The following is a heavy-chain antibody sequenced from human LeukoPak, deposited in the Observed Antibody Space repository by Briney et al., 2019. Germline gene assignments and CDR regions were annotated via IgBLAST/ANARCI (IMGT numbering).Heavy chain of an antibody. V-gene: IGHV4-34*01. Sequence: SETLPLTCAVYGGSFSGYYWSWIRQPPGKGLEWIGEINHSGSTNYNPSLKSRVTISVDTSKNQFSLKLSSVTAADTAVYYCARGYCSGGSCYSWFDPWGQGTLVTVSS. D-gene: IGHD2-15*01. J-gene: IGHJ5*02. CDR3: ARGYCSGGSCYSWFDP. CDR1: GGSFSGYY. CDR2: INHSGST.